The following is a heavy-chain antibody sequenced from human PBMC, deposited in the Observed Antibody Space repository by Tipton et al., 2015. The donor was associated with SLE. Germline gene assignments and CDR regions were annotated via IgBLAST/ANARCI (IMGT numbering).Heavy chain of an antibody. Sequence: TLSLTCAVSGYSISSGYYWGWIRQPPGKGLESIGSIYYSGSTYYNPSLKSRVTMSVDTSKNQFSLNPRSVTASDAAVYYCASGGGNYYFDFWGQGTRVTVSS. J-gene: IGHJ4*02. CDR2: IYYSGST. CDR1: GYSISSGYY. D-gene: IGHD3-16*01. V-gene: IGHV4-38-2*01. CDR3: ASGGGNYYFDF.